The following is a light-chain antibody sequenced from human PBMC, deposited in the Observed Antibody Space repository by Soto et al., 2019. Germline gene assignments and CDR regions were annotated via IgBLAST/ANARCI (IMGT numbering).Light chain of an antibody. J-gene: IGKJ4*01. V-gene: IGKV3-20*01. CDR2: GAS. CDR3: QHYNNWPLT. CDR1: QSVTDNY. Sequence: EIVLTQSPATLSLSPGERATLSCRASQSVTDNYLAWYQQKPGQAPRLVISGASSRTSGIPDRFSASGSGTDFTLTISSLQSEDFAVYYCQHYNNWPLTFGGGTKVDIK.